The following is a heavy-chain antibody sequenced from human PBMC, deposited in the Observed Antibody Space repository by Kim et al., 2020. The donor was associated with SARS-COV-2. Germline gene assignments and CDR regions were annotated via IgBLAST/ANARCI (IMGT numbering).Heavy chain of an antibody. CDR1: GFTFSSYA. CDR3: AKTDGYSSSWYNLFGLVLLFAFDY. J-gene: IGHJ4*02. D-gene: IGHD6-13*01. CDR2: ISGSGGST. V-gene: IGHV3-23*01. Sequence: GGSLRLSCAASGFTFSSYAMSWVRQAPGKGLEWVSAISGSGGSTYYADSVKGRFTISRDNSKNTLYLQMNSLRAEDTAVYYCAKTDGYSSSWYNLFGLVLLFAFDYWGQGTLVTVSS.